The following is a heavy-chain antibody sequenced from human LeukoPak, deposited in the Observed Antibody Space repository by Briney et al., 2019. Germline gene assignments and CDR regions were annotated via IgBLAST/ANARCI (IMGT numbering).Heavy chain of an antibody. Sequence: GSLRLSCAASGFTFSSYAMSWIRQPPGKGLEWIGYIYYSGSTNYNPSLKSRVTISVDTSKNQFSLNLTSVTTADTAVYYCARVSCSSTSCPRRDALDVWGQGTMVTVSS. V-gene: IGHV4-59*01. CDR1: GFTFSSYA. CDR3: ARVSCSSTSCPRRDALDV. CDR2: IYYSGST. D-gene: IGHD2-2*01. J-gene: IGHJ3*01.